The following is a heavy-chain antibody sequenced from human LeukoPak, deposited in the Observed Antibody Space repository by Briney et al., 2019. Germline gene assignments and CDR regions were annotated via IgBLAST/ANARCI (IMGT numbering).Heavy chain of an antibody. CDR1: GGSISDYY. CDR3: ARENYYDSSGYSEGMDV. J-gene: IGHJ6*02. V-gene: IGHV4-4*07. Sequence: SSETLSLTCTVSGGSISDYYLSWIRQPAGKGLEWIGRMYVTGTTNYNPSLRSRVTMSMDTSKNQFSLRLSSVTAADTAVYYCARENYYDSSGYSEGMDVWGQGTTVIVSS. D-gene: IGHD3-22*01. CDR2: MYVTGTT.